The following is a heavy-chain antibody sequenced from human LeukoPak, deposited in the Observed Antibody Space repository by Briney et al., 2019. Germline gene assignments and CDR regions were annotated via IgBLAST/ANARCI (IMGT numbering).Heavy chain of an antibody. D-gene: IGHD5-18*01. V-gene: IGHV4-39*01. J-gene: IGHJ4*02. Sequence: SGTLSLTCTVSGGSIRSRSYYWVWIRPPPGKGPEWIGSIYYSGSTYYNPSLKSRVTISVDTSKTQFALKLSSVTAADRAVYYCARPSGYSYGPPFDYWGQGTLVTVSS. CDR2: IYYSGST. CDR3: ARPSGYSYGPPFDY. CDR1: GGSIRSRSYY.